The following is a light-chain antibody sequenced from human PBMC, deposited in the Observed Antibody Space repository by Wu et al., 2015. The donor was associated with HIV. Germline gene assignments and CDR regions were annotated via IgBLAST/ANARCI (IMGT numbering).Light chain of an antibody. CDR3: QRYNTAPWT. V-gene: IGKV1-27*01. CDR2: AAS. J-gene: IGKJ1*01. CDR1: HDISYY. Sequence: DIQMTQSPSSLSASVGDRVTLTCRASHDISYYLAWYQQKQGKVPRLLIYAASTLQSGVPSRFSGSGSGTEFTLTISSLQPEDVATYYCQRYNTAPWTFGQGTKVEMK.